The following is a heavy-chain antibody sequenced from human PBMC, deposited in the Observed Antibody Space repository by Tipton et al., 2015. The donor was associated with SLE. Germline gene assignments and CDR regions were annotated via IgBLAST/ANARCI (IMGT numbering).Heavy chain of an antibody. J-gene: IGHJ6*03. V-gene: IGHV4-4*08. CDR2: KYISGTS. D-gene: IGHD6-13*01. Sequence: TLSLTCTVSGGSISSYYWSWIRQPPGKGLEWIGRKYISGTSNHNPSLKSRVTISVDTSKNEFSLKLDSVTAADTAVYYCARASAAASSNMDVWGKGTTVTVSS. CDR3: ARASAAASSNMDV. CDR1: GGSISSYY.